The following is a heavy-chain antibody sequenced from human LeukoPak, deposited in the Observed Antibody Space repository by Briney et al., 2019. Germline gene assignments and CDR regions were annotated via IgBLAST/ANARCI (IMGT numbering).Heavy chain of an antibody. Sequence: SETLSLTXTVSGGSISSYYWSWIRQPPGKGLEWIGYIYYSGSTNYNPSLKSRVTISVDTSKNQFSLKLSSVTAADTAVYYCARDFGYCGGDCYPPGNFDLWGRGTLVTVSS. CDR3: ARDFGYCGGDCYPPGNFDL. J-gene: IGHJ2*01. D-gene: IGHD2-21*02. V-gene: IGHV4-59*01. CDR2: IYYSGST. CDR1: GGSISSYY.